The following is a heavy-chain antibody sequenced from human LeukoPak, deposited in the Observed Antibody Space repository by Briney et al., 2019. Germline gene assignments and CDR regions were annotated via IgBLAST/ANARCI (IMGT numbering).Heavy chain of an antibody. J-gene: IGHJ3*02. V-gene: IGHV3-11*06. D-gene: IGHD2-15*01. CDR2: ISSSSSYI. CDR1: GFTFSDYY. CDR3: ARVRYCSGGSCPRGAFDI. Sequence: PGGSLRLSCAASGFTFSDYYMSWIRLTPGKGLEWVSSISSSSSYIYYADSVKGRFTISRDNAKNSLYLQMNSLRAEDTAVYYCARVRYCSGGSCPRGAFDIWGQGTMVTVSS.